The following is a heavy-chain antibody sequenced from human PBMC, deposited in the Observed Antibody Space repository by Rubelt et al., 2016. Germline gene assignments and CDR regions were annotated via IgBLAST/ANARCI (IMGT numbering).Heavy chain of an antibody. J-gene: IGHJ4*02. CDR1: GFTFSRYA. CDR2: IKKDGSEK. Sequence: SRGGLVQPGGSLRVSCAASGFTFSRYAMNWVRQAPGKGLEWVANIKKDGSEKYYVDSVKGRFTIFRDNAKNSLYLQMNSLRAEDSGLYYCVRDKDRGGDCYNFFDSWGQGTLVTVSS. V-gene: IGHV3-7*01. D-gene: IGHD2-21*01. CDR3: VRDKDRGGDCYNFFDS.